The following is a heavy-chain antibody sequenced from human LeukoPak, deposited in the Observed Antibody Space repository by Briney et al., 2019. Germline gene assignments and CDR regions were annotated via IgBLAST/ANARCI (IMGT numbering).Heavy chain of an antibody. CDR3: ARHLAIYDSSGYYYERGRYYFDF. CDR2: IYYSGST. CDR1: GGSISSSTFY. J-gene: IGHJ4*02. Sequence: SETLTLTCTVSGGSISSSTFYWGWIRQPPGKGLEWIGTIYYSGSTYYNPSLKSQVTISVDTSKNQFSLKLSSVTAADTAVYYCARHLAIYDSSGYYYERGRYYFDFWGQGALVTVSS. D-gene: IGHD3-22*01. V-gene: IGHV4-39*01.